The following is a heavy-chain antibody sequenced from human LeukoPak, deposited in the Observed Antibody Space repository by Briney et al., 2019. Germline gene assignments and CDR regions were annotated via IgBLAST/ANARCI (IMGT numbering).Heavy chain of an antibody. D-gene: IGHD1-14*01. CDR2: IYYSGST. CDR3: ARDLYDDNRCFDF. V-gene: IGHV4-59*01. CDR1: GGSISSYS. Sequence: SETLSLTCTVSGGSISSYSWSWIRQPPGKGLEWIGYIYYSGSTNYKPSLKSRVIISVDTSKNQFSLRLSSVTAADTAVYYCARDLYDDNRCFDFWGQGILVTVSS. J-gene: IGHJ4*02.